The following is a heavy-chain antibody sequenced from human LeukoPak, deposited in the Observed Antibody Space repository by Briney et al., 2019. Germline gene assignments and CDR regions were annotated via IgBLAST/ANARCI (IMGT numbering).Heavy chain of an antibody. Sequence: SETLSLTCTVSGGSITNYYWSWIRQPPGKGLEWIGYIYYSGSTNYNPSLKSRVTISVDTSKNQFSLKLSSVTAADTAVYYCASTLAVAGTEGWFDPWGQGTPVTVSS. CDR2: IYYSGST. CDR3: ASTLAVAGTEGWFDP. D-gene: IGHD6-19*01. CDR1: GGSITNYY. J-gene: IGHJ5*02. V-gene: IGHV4-59*08.